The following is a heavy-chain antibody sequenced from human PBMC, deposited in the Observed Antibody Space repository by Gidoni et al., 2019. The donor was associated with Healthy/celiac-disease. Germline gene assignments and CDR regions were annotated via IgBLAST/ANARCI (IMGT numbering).Heavy chain of an antibody. J-gene: IGHJ3*02. CDR1: GFTFCSYG. Sequence: VHLVESGAGVVQPGRSLRLSCAASGFTFCSYGMNWGRQAPGKGLEWVAVIWYDGSNKYYAGSVKGRFTISRDNSKSTLYLQMNRLRAEDTAVYYCARALTGEGDAFDIWGQGTMVTVSS. V-gene: IGHV3-33*01. CDR3: ARALTGEGDAFDI. D-gene: IGHD7-27*01. CDR2: IWYDGSNK.